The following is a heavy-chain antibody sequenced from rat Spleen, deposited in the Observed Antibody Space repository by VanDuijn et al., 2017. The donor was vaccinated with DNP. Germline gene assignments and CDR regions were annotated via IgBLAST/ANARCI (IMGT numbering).Heavy chain of an antibody. CDR3: ARDQNYGSYYFDY. D-gene: IGHD1-3*01. J-gene: IGHJ2*01. Sequence: EVQLVESGGDLVQPGRSLKLSCATSGFTFSNFGMHWLRQARTKGLEWVASISPSGDRTYYPDSVKGRFTISRDNAKNTLYLQMNSLRSEDTATYYCARDQNYGSYYFDYWGQGVMVTVSS. V-gene: IGHV5-19*01. CDR2: ISPSGDRT. CDR1: GFTFSNFG.